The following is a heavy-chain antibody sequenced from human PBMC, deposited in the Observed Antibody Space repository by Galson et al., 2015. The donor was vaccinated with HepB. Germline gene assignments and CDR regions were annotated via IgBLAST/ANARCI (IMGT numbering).Heavy chain of an antibody. V-gene: IGHV3-23*01. J-gene: IGHJ3*01. CDR3: AKDRVVDTEWVAFDV. Sequence: SLRLSCAASGFAFSNYAMSWVRQAPGKGLEWVSTISGGGADTYFTDSVKGRFTISRDNSKDTLYLQMNSLRAEDTALYYCAKDRVVDTEWVAFDVWGQGTMVTVSS. CDR1: GFAFSNYA. D-gene: IGHD1-26*01. CDR2: ISGGGADT.